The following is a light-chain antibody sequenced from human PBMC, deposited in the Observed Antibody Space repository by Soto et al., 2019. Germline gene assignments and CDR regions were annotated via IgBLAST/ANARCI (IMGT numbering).Light chain of an antibody. CDR1: QNIIFY. V-gene: IGKV1-5*03. CDR3: QHYNSYSEA. J-gene: IGKJ1*01. CDR2: KAS. Sequence: DIQVTQTPSSLSESVGFRVTITFRASQNIIFYLNWYQQKPGEAPKLLIYKASTLKSGVPSRFSGSGSGTEFTLTISSLQPDDFATYYCQHYNSYSEAFGHGTKVDI.